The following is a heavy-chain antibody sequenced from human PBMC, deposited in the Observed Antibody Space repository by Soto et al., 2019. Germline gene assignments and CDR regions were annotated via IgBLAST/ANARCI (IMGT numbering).Heavy chain of an antibody. CDR1: GGTFSSAA. CDR3: ARAPDYYGSGSYYANGMDV. Sequence: GASVKVSCKASGGTFSSAAISWVRQAPGQGLEWMGGIIPIFGTANYAQKFQGRVTITADESTSTAYMELSSLRSEDTAVYYCARAPDYYGSGSYYANGMDVWGQGTTVTVSS. CDR2: IIPIFGTA. V-gene: IGHV1-69*01. J-gene: IGHJ6*02. D-gene: IGHD3-10*01.